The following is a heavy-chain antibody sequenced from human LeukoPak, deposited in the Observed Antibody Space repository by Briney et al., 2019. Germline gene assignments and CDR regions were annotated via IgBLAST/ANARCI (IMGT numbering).Heavy chain of an antibody. CDR1: GFTFSSYN. CDR2: ISSDTSYI. CDR3: ARDTSTVTNREFDY. Sequence: GGSLRLSCAASGFTFSSYNMNWVRQAPGKELEWVSLISSDTSYIHYADSVKGRFTISRDNAKNSVFLQMNSLRAEDTAVYYCARDTSTVTNREFDYWGQGTLVTVSS. J-gene: IGHJ4*02. V-gene: IGHV3-21*01. D-gene: IGHD4-17*01.